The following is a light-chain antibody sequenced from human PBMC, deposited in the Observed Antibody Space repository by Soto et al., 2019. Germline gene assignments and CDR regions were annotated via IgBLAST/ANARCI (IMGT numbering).Light chain of an antibody. CDR2: AAS. Sequence: AIQMTQSPSSLSASVGDRVTITCRASQDIRNDLGWYQQKPGEAPKLLTYAASSLQSGVPSRFSGSGSGTDFALTITSLQPEDFAAYYCLQDYNYPRTFGQGTKVEI. CDR1: QDIRND. V-gene: IGKV1-6*01. CDR3: LQDYNYPRT. J-gene: IGKJ1*01.